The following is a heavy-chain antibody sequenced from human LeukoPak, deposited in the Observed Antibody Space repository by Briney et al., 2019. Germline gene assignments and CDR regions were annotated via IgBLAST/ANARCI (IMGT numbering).Heavy chain of an antibody. Sequence: GSLRLSCAASGFTFSDYYMSWIRQPPGKGLEWIGSMYYSGRTYYNPSLKSRVTISVDTSKNHFSLKLTSVTAADTAVYYCARSGSGYLRYYFDYWGQGTLVTVSS. CDR2: MYYSGRT. D-gene: IGHD5-12*01. CDR3: ARSGSGYLRYYFDY. V-gene: IGHV4-38-2*01. CDR1: GFTFSDYY. J-gene: IGHJ4*02.